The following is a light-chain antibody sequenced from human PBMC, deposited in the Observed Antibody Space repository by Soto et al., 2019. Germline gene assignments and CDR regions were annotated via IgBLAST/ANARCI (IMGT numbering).Light chain of an antibody. Sequence: DIQMTQSPSSLSSSVGDRVTITCRAIQSISSYLNWYQQKPGKAPKLLIYAASSLQSGVPSRFSGSGSGTDFTLTISSLQPEDFATYYCQQSYSTSITFGQGTRLEI. V-gene: IGKV1-39*01. J-gene: IGKJ5*01. CDR3: QQSYSTSIT. CDR1: QSISSY. CDR2: AAS.